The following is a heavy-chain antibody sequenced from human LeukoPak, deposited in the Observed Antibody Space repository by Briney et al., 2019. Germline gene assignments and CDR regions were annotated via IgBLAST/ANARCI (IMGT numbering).Heavy chain of an antibody. Sequence: SQTLSLTCAISGDRVSSNSAAWNWIRQSPSRGLEWLGRTYYRSKWSNDYALSVKSRITINPDTYKNQFSLQLKFVTPEDTAVYYCARLVGDQVVYWGQGTLVTVSS. J-gene: IGHJ4*02. CDR2: TYYRSKWSN. D-gene: IGHD2-2*01. CDR3: ARLVGDQVVY. CDR1: GDRVSSNSAA. V-gene: IGHV6-1*01.